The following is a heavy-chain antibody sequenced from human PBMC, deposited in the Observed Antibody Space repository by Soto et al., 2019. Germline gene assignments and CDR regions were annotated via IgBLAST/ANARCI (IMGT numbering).Heavy chain of an antibody. Sequence: SETLSLTCAVYGGSFSGYYWSWIRQPPGKGLEWIGEINHSGSTNYNPSLKSRVTISVDTSKNQFSLKLSSVTAADTAVYYCARGSKGYGMDVWGQGTTVTVSS. CDR2: INHSGST. CDR3: ARGSKGYGMDV. CDR1: GGSFSGYY. J-gene: IGHJ6*02. V-gene: IGHV4-34*01.